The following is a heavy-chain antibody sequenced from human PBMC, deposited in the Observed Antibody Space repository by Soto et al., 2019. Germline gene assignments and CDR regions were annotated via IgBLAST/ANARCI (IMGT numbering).Heavy chain of an antibody. Sequence: QVQLVQSGAEVKKPGSSVKVSCKASGGTFSSYTISWVRQAPGQGLEWMGRIIPILGIANYAQKFQGRVTITADKSTSTAYMELSSLRSEDTAVYYCARDRGSRYYYGMDVWGQGTTVTVSS. CDR1: GGTFSSYT. V-gene: IGHV1-69*08. CDR3: ARDRGSRYYYGMDV. J-gene: IGHJ6*02. CDR2: IIPILGIA.